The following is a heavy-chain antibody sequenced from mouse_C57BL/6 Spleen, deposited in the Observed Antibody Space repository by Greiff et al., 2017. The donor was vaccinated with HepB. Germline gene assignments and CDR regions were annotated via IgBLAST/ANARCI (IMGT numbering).Heavy chain of an antibody. V-gene: IGHV1-53*01. Sequence: VQLQQSGTELVKPGASVKLSCKASGYTFTSYWMHWVKQRPGQGLEWIGNINPSNGGTNYNEKFKSKATLTVDKSSSTAYMQLSSLTSEDSAVYYCARDSSGSYAMDYWGQGTSVTVSS. D-gene: IGHD3-2*02. CDR1: GYTFTSYW. CDR3: ARDSSGSYAMDY. CDR2: INPSNGGT. J-gene: IGHJ4*01.